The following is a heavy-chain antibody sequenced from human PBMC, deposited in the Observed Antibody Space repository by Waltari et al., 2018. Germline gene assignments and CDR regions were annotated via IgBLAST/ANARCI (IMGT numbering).Heavy chain of an antibody. Sequence: QVQLQESGPGLVKPSQTLSLTCTVPHASIVDGLFFWNWIRQPTGKGLEWIGRIFNPEATNYNPSLESRVTISLDTSKNQFSLDLTSVTAADTAVYYCARGSGLGTYYNDFFDSWGQGAQVTVSS. CDR2: IFNPEAT. V-gene: IGHV4-61*02. J-gene: IGHJ4*02. CDR1: HASIVDGLFF. D-gene: IGHD3-10*01. CDR3: ARGSGLGTYYNDFFDS.